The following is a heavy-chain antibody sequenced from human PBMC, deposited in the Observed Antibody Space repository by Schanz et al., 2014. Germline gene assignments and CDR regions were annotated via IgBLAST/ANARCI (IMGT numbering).Heavy chain of an antibody. J-gene: IGHJ3*02. CDR2: MNPNSGTT. V-gene: IGHV1-8*01. CDR3: AFDRDDAYDI. D-gene: IGHD3-9*01. Sequence: QVQLVQSGPEVKKPGASVRVSCQASGGAFSSSTLSWVRQAPGQGLEWMGWMNPNSGTTGYAQKFQGRVTMTRNTSTSTAYMELRGLRSEDTAVYYCAFDRDDAYDIWGQGTTVTVSS. CDR1: GGAFSSST.